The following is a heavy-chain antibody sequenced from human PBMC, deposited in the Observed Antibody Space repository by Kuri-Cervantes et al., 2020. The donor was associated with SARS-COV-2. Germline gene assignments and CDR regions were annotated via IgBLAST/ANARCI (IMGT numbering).Heavy chain of an antibody. CDR2: IRYDGSNK. D-gene: IGHD1-1*01. CDR3: AKDSLLEVKFDY. J-gene: IGHJ4*02. Sequence: GGSLRLSCAASGFTFSSYGMHWVRQAPGKGLEWVAFIRYDGSNKYYADSVKGRFTVSRDNSKNTLYLQMNSLRAEDTAVYYCAKDSLLEVKFDYWGQGTLVTVSS. V-gene: IGHV3-30*02. CDR1: GFTFSSYG.